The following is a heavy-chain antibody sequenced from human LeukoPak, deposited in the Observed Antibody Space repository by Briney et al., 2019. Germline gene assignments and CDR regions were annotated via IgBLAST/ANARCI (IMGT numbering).Heavy chain of an antibody. D-gene: IGHD2-15*01. CDR2: ISPYNGNT. V-gene: IGHV1-18*01. CDR1: GYTFTSYV. CDR3: ARASGGSHPRNFDY. J-gene: IGHJ4*02. Sequence: GASVKVSCKASGYTFTSYVISWVRQAPGQGLEWMGWISPYNGNTDYAQRLQGRVTMTTDTSTTTAYMELRSLRSDDTAVYYCARASGGSHPRNFDYWGQGTLVTVSS.